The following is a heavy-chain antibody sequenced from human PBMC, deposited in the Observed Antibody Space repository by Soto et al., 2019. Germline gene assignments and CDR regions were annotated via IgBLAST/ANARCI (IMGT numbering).Heavy chain of an antibody. Sequence: SETLSLTCTVSGGSISSSSYYWGWIRQPPGKGLEWIGSIYYSGSTYYNPSLKSRVTISVDTSKNQFSLKLSSVTAADTAVYNCARLGSSLRIAARPYYYYYYMDVWGKGTTVTVSS. V-gene: IGHV4-39*01. CDR1: GGSISSSSYY. D-gene: IGHD6-6*01. CDR2: IYYSGST. CDR3: ARLGSSLRIAARPYYYYYYMDV. J-gene: IGHJ6*03.